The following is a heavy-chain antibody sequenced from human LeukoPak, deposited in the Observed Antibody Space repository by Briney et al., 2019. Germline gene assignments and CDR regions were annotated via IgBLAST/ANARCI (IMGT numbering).Heavy chain of an antibody. CDR1: GFTFSSYA. Sequence: GGSLRLSRAASGFTFSSYAMSWVRQAPGKGLEWVSAISGSGGSTYYADSVKGRFTISRDNSKNTLYLQMNSLRAEDTAVYYCAKDPTYYYDSSAAFDPWGQGTLVTVSS. D-gene: IGHD3-22*01. CDR3: AKDPTYYYDSSAAFDP. J-gene: IGHJ5*02. CDR2: ISGSGGST. V-gene: IGHV3-23*01.